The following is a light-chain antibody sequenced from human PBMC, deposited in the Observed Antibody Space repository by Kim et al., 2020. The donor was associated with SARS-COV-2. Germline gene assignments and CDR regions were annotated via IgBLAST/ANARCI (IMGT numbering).Light chain of an antibody. CDR3: QVWDGNSDHPCVV. Sequence: SYELTQPPSVSVAPEKTARFTCGGDNIGGRSVHWYQQKPGQAPVLVIYYDTGRPSGIPERFSGSNSGNTATLTISRVQVGDEADYYCQVWDGNSDHPCVVFGGGTQLTVL. CDR2: YDT. V-gene: IGLV3-21*04. CDR1: NIGGRS. J-gene: IGLJ2*01.